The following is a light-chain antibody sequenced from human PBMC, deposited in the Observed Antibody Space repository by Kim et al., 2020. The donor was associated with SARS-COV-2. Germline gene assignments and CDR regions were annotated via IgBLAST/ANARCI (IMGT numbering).Light chain of an antibody. CDR2: DAS. CDR3: QQYNHWRS. J-gene: IGKJ1*01. V-gene: IGKV3-15*01. CDR1: QSVNNN. Sequence: EIVMTQSPATLSVSPGERATLSCRASQSVNNNLAWYQHKPGQAPRLLIYDASTRATGVPARFSGSESGTEFTLTITSLQSGDFALYYCQQYNHWRSFGQGTKVDIK.